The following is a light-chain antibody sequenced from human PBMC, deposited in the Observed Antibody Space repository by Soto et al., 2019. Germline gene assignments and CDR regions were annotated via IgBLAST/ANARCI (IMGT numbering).Light chain of an antibody. CDR1: QSVSGW. J-gene: IGKJ1*01. CDR3: QQYETFSGT. CDR2: DAS. V-gene: IGKV1-5*01. Sequence: ASVGDTFAFPCLASQSVSGWLAWYQQKPGEAPKLLIYDASALPRGVPSRFSGSGSGTKFTLTIASLQPDDFATYYCQQYETFSGTFGPGTKVDIK.